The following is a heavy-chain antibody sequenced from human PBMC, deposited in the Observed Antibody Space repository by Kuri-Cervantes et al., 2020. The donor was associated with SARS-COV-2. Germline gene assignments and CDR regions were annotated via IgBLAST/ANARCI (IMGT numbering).Heavy chain of an antibody. Sequence: ASVKVSCKASGYTFTGYYMHWVRQAPGQGLEWMGWINPNSGGTNYAQKFQGRVTTTRDTSISTAYMELSRLRSDDTAVYYCARDLMTTVTTGAFDIWGQGTMVTVSS. J-gene: IGHJ3*02. V-gene: IGHV1-2*02. CDR1: GYTFTGYY. CDR2: INPNSGGT. D-gene: IGHD4-17*01. CDR3: ARDLMTTVTTGAFDI.